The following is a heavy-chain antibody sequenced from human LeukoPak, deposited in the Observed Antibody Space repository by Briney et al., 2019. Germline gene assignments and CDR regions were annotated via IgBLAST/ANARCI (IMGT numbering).Heavy chain of an antibody. CDR1: VGSFSGYY. Sequence: SETLSLTCTVYVGSFSGYYWSWIRQPPGKGLEWIGEINHSGSTNYNSSLKSRVTISVDTSKNQFSLKLSSVTAADTAVYYCARGYYGSGSHCCHMDVWGKGTTITVS. CDR3: ARGYYGSGSHCCHMDV. CDR2: INHSGST. J-gene: IGHJ6*03. V-gene: IGHV4-34*01. D-gene: IGHD3-10*01.